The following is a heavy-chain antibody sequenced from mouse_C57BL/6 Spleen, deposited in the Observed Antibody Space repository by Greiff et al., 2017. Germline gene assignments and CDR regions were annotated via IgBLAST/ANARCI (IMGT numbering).Heavy chain of an antibody. CDR2: INPSTGGT. Sequence: VQLQQSGPELVKPGASVKISCKASGYSFTGYYMNWVKQSPEKSLEWIGEINPSTGGTTYNQKFKAKATLTVDKSSSTAYMQRKSLTSEDSAVYYCARNYYGSSPWWYFDVWGTGTTVTVSS. D-gene: IGHD1-1*01. CDR3: ARNYYGSSPWWYFDV. J-gene: IGHJ1*03. V-gene: IGHV1-42*01. CDR1: GYSFTGYY.